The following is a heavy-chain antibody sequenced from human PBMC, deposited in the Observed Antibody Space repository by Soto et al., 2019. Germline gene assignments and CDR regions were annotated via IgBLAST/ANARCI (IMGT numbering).Heavy chain of an antibody. CDR1: GGSLSSGGYS. Sequence: SETLSLTCAVSGGSLSSGGYSWSWIRLPPGKGLEWIGYIYHSGSTYYNPSLKSRVTISVDRSKNQFSLKLSSVTAADTAVYYCARVPDRWGQGTLVTVSS. CDR3: ARVPDR. V-gene: IGHV4-30-2*01. CDR2: IYHSGST. J-gene: IGHJ5*02. D-gene: IGHD2-2*01.